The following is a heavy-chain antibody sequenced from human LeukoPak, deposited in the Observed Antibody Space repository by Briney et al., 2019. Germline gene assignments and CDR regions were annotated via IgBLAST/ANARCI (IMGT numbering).Heavy chain of an antibody. Sequence: PSETLSLTCAVSGYSISSSYYWGWIRQPPGKGLEWIGTIYHSGSTHYNPSLKSRVTLSVDTSKHQFSLKLRSVTAADTAVYYCASLPSNTVTHDYWGQGTLVTVSS. CDR2: IYHSGST. CDR1: GYSISSSYY. V-gene: IGHV4-38-2*01. CDR3: ASLPSNTVTHDY. D-gene: IGHD4-11*01. J-gene: IGHJ4*02.